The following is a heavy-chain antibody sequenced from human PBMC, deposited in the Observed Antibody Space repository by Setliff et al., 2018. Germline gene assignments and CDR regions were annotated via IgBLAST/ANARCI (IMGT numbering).Heavy chain of an antibody. CDR1: GGSVSSTSHY. CDR3: ARVDFTMIQGVLGL. Sequence: SETLSLTCNVSGGSVSSTSHYWGWIRQPPGKGMEWIGSVYYSGYTYYNPSLQSRVTISVDMSKNQFSMKLTSVTAADTAVYYCARVDFTMIQGVLGLWGRGTLVTVSS. J-gene: IGHJ1*01. V-gene: IGHV4-39*07. D-gene: IGHD3-10*01. CDR2: VYYSGYT.